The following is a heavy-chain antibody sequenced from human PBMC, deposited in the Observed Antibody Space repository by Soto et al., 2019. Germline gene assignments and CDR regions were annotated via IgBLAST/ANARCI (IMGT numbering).Heavy chain of an antibody. CDR1: GFTFSSYA. D-gene: IGHD5-12*01. CDR2: ISGSGSST. Sequence: PGGSLRLSCAASGFTFSSYAMSWVRQAPGKGLEWVSAISGSGSSTYYADSVKGRFTISRDNSKNTLYLQMNSLRAEDTAVYYCAKMYSGYHYYFDYWGQGTLVTVSS. J-gene: IGHJ4*02. CDR3: AKMYSGYHYYFDY. V-gene: IGHV3-23*01.